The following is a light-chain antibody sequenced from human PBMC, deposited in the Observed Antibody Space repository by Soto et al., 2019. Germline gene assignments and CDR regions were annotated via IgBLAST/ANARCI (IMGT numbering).Light chain of an antibody. Sequence: QSVLTQPPSASGTPGQRVTISCSGSSSNIGSYNVYWYQQLPGTAPKLLIYRNNQRPSGVPDRFSGSKSGTSASLAISGLRSEDEADYNCAAWDDSLSGRVFGGGTKLTVL. J-gene: IGLJ3*02. CDR3: AAWDDSLSGRV. CDR2: RNN. CDR1: SSNIGSYN. V-gene: IGLV1-47*01.